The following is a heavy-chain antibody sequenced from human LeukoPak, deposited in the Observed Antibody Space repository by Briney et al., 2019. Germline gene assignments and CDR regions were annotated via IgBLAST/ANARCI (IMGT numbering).Heavy chain of an antibody. Sequence: PPGGSLRLSCAASGFTFSSYSMNWVRQAPGKGLEWVSYISKSSDRIYHADSVKGRFTIPRDNAKNSLYLQMDSLRAEDTAVYYCARDLLNDEGSSYFFDQWGQGTLVTVSS. CDR1: GFTFSSYS. CDR3: ARDLLNDEGSSYFFDQ. J-gene: IGHJ4*02. V-gene: IGHV3-48*04. D-gene: IGHD2-2*01. CDR2: ISKSSDRI.